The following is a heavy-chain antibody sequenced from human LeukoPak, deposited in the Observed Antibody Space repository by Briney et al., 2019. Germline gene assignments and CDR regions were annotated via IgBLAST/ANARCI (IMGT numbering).Heavy chain of an antibody. D-gene: IGHD6-13*01. CDR1: GFTFSSYG. V-gene: IGHV3-30*18. Sequence: GGSRRLSCAASGFTFSSYGMHWVRQAPGKGVEWVAVISYDGSNKYYADSVKGRFTISRDNSKNTLYLQMNSLRAEDTAVYYCAKLQQLTTYWGQGTLVTVSS. CDR3: AKLQQLTTY. J-gene: IGHJ4*02. CDR2: ISYDGSNK.